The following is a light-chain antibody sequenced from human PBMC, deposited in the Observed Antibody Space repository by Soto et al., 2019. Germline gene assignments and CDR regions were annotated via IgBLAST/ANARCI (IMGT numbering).Light chain of an antibody. CDR1: QSVSSCY. CDR3: QQYGSSPPT. V-gene: IGKV3-20*01. Sequence: IVLTQSPCTLSLSLGERATLSCRASQSVSSCYLAWYQQKPGQAPRLLIYGASSRATGIPDRFSGSGAGTDFTLTISRLEPEDFAVYYCQQYGSSPPTFGQGTKVEIK. CDR2: GAS. J-gene: IGKJ1*01.